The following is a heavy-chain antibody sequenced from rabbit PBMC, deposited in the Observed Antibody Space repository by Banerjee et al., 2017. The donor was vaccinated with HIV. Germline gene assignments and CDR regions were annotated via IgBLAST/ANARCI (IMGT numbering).Heavy chain of an antibody. J-gene: IGHJ4*01. CDR1: GFSFSSSYY. V-gene: IGHV1S40*01. CDR3: ARDAPSRL. Sequence: QSLEESGGDLVQPEGSLTLTCTASGFSFSSSYYICWIRQAPGKGLEWIACIYAGSGSVAYYASWAKGRFTISKTSSTTVTLQMTSLTVADTATYFCARDAPSRLWGPGTLVTVS. D-gene: IGHD1-1*01. CDR2: IYAGSGSVA.